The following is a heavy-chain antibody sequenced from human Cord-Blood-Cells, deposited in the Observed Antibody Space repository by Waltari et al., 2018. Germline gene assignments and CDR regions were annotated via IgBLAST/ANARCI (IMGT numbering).Heavy chain of an antibody. CDR3: AGEYSGYANWYFDL. CDR2: SNPNSGGT. V-gene: IGHV1-2*06. J-gene: IGHJ2*01. Sequence: QVQLVQSGAEVKKPGASVTVSCKASGYTFTGYYMHWVRQAPGQGLEWMARSNPNSGGTNYAQKFQGGVTMPMDTSISTAYRELSRLRSDDTAVYYCAGEYSGYANWYFDLWGRGTLVTVSS. D-gene: IGHD5-12*01. CDR1: GYTFTGYY.